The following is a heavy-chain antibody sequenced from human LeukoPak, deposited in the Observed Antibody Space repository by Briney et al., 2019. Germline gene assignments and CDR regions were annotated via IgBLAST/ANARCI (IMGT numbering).Heavy chain of an antibody. V-gene: IGHV3-23*01. CDR3: AKRGYCSSTSCYTAGTYYYYYMVV. CDR2: ISGSGGST. Sequence: GGSLRLSCAASGFTFSSYAMSWVRQAPGKGLEWVSAISGSGGSTYYADSVKGRFTISRANSKNTMYLQMNSLRAEDQAVYYCAKRGYCSSTSCYTAGTYYYYYMVVWGKGTTVTVSS. CDR1: GFTFSSYA. D-gene: IGHD2-2*02. J-gene: IGHJ6*03.